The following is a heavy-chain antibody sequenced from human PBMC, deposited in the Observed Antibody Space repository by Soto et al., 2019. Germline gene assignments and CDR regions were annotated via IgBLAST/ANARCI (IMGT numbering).Heavy chain of an antibody. CDR2: INAGNGNT. J-gene: IGHJ6*02. D-gene: IGHD2-2*01. CDR3: ARHVVEYPKSYYYGMDV. CDR1: GYTFTSYA. Sequence: QVQLVQSGAEVKKPGASVKVSCKASGYTFTSYAMHWVRQAPGQRLEWMGWINAGNGNTKYSQKFQGRVTITRDTSASTAYMELSSLRSEDTAVYYCARHVVEYPKSYYYGMDVWGQGTTVTVSS. V-gene: IGHV1-3*01.